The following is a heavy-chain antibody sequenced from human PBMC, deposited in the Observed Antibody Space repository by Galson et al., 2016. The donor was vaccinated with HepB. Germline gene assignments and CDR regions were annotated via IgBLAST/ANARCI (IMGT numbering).Heavy chain of an antibody. CDR2: INDGGTT. CDR1: NGSFSGYL. D-gene: IGHD3-10*01. V-gene: IGHV4-34*01. Sequence: SETLSLTCGVYNGSFSGYLWSWIRQSPGTGLEWIGEINDGGTTNYNPSLKSRVAISADTSKSQFSLSLSSVTAADTSVYYCARRPRYYFGSGNSPRYVFDMWGQGTMVTVSS. CDR3: ARRPRYYFGSGNSPRYVFDM. J-gene: IGHJ3*02.